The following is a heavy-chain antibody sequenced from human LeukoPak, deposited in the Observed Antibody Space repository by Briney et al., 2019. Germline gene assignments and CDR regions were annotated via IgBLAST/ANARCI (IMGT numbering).Heavy chain of an antibody. CDR3: ARDGSAVAGLRPFDY. D-gene: IGHD6-19*01. CDR1: GFTFSSYW. J-gene: IGHJ4*02. Sequence: GGSLRLSCAASGFTFSSYWMSWVRQAPGKGLEWVANIKQDGSEKYYVDSVKGRLTISRDNAKNSLYLQMNSLRAEDTAVYYCARDGSAVAGLRPFDYWGQGTLVTVSS. V-gene: IGHV3-7*01. CDR2: IKQDGSEK.